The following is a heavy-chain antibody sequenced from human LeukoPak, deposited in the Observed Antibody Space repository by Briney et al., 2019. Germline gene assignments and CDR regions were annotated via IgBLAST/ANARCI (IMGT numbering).Heavy chain of an antibody. CDR3: ASGLDYYDSSGYYSGDAFDI. CDR2: ISAYNGNT. Sequence: ASVKVSFKSSGYTFTSYGISWVRPAPGQGLEWMGWISAYNGNTNYAQKLQGRVTMTTDTSTSTAYMELRSLRSDDTAVYYCASGLDYYDSSGYYSGDAFDIWGQGTMVTVSS. J-gene: IGHJ3*02. D-gene: IGHD3-22*01. V-gene: IGHV1-18*01. CDR1: GYTFTSYG.